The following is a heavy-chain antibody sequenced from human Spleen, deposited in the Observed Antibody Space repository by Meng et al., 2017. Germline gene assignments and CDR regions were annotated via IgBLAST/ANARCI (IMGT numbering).Heavy chain of an antibody. V-gene: IGHV6-1*01. CDR1: GDSVSSNSAA. CDR3: ARATVVTPGLGWFDY. J-gene: IGHJ4*02. Sequence: LRLSCAISGDSVSSNSAAWNWIRQSPSRGLEWLGRTYYRSKWYNDYAVSVKSRITINPDTSKNQFSLQLNSVTPEDTAVYYCARATVVTPGLGWFDYWGQGTLVTVSS. D-gene: IGHD4-23*01. CDR2: TYYRSKWYN.